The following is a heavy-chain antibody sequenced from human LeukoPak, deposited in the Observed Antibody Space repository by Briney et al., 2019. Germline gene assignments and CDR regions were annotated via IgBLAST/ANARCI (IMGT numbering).Heavy chain of an antibody. J-gene: IGHJ3*02. CDR1: GYTSTTYW. V-gene: IGHV5-51*01. CDR3: ARNGNYLDAFNI. Sequence: GESLKISCKASGYTSTTYWIGWVRQMPGRGLEWMGIIYRGDSDTRYSPSSQGQVTISVDKSISTAYLQWSSLKASDTAIYYCARNGNYLDAFNIWGQGTMVTVSS. CDR2: IYRGDSDT. D-gene: IGHD1-7*01.